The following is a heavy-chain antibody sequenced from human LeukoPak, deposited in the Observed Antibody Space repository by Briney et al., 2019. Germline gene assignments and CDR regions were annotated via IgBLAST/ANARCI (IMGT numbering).Heavy chain of an antibody. D-gene: IGHD6-6*01. J-gene: IGHJ4*02. CDR2: IYYSGST. CDR1: GGSISSYY. Sequence: PSETLSLTCTVSGGSISSYYWSWIRQPPGKGLEWIGYIYYSGSTNYNPSLKSRVTISVGTSKNQFSLKLSSVTAADTAVYYCARETSYSSSFDYWGQGTLVTVSS. V-gene: IGHV4-59*01. CDR3: ARETSYSSSFDY.